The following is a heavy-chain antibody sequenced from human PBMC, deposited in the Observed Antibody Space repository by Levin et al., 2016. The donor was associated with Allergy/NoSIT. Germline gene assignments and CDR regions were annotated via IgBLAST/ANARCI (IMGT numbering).Heavy chain of an antibody. V-gene: IGHV3-53*01. CDR3: ARTVGDYLSDNWFDP. D-gene: IGHD1-26*01. Sequence: GGSLRLSCAASGFTVSSNYMSWVRQAPGKGLEWVSVIYSGGSTYYADSVKGRFTISRDNSKNTLYLQMNSLRAEDTAVYYCARTVGDYLSDNWFDPWGQGTLVTVSS. J-gene: IGHJ5*02. CDR2: IYSGGST. CDR1: GFTVSSNY.